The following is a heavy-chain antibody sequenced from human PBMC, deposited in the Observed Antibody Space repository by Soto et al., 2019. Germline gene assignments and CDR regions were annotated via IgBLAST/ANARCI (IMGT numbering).Heavy chain of an antibody. CDR2: ISPNRGGA. CDR3: ARASSGSYATDSFHH. Sequence: ASVKVSCKASGYTFTDYYLHWVRQAPGQGLEWMGWISPNRGGANSAQKFQGRVTMTRDTSIGTAYMELSRLRSDDTAVYYCARASSGSYATDSFHHWGQGTLVTVSS. V-gene: IGHV1-2*02. D-gene: IGHD1-26*01. CDR1: GYTFTDYY. J-gene: IGHJ1*01.